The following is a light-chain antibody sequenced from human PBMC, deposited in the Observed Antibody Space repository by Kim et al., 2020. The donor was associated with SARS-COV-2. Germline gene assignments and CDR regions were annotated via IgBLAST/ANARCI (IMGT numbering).Light chain of an antibody. CDR2: GAS. CDR1: QSVSSSY. V-gene: IGKV3-20*01. CDR3: QQYGSSPYT. Sequence: LSPGERATLSCRASQSVSSSYLAWYQQKPGQAPRLLIYGASSRATGIPDRFSGSGSGTDFTLTISRMEPEDFAVYYCQQYGSSPYTFGQGTKLEIK. J-gene: IGKJ2*01.